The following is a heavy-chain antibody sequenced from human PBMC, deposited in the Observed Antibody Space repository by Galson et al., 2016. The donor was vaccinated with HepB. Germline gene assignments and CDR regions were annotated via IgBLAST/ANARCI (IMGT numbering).Heavy chain of an antibody. CDR2: ISYSGAT. CDR1: GGAISSESYY. D-gene: IGHD7-27*01. J-gene: IGHJ6*03. Sequence: LSLTCTVSGGAISSESYYWNWVRQHPGKDLEWIGYISYSGATYYNPSLKSRVSISVDTSENRFSLKMTSVTAADTAVYYCARSLRNAGDYHYYMDVWGKGTTVSVSS. V-gene: IGHV4-31*03. CDR3: ARSLRNAGDYHYYMDV.